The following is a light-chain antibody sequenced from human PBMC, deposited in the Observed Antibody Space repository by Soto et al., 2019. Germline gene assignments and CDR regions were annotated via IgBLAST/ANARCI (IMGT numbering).Light chain of an antibody. J-gene: IGKJ4*01. CDR3: QQYGSSPT. CDR1: QSVSSSY. V-gene: IGKV3-20*01. Sequence: DIVLTQSPGTLSLSPGERATLSCRASQSVSSSYLAWYQQKPGQDPRLLIYGASSRATGIPDRFSGSGSGTDVTLTISRLEPEDFAVYYCQQYGSSPTFGGGTKVEIK. CDR2: GAS.